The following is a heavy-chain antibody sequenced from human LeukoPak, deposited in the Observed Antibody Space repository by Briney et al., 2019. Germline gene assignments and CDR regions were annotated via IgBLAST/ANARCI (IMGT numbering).Heavy chain of an antibody. CDR3: ARERSDDAFDI. CDR1: GYTFTSYY. CDR2: INPSGGST. J-gene: IGHJ3*02. V-gene: IGHV1-46*01. Sequence: ASVTVSFKASGYTFTSYYMHWVRQAPGQGLEWMGIINPSGGSTSYAQKFQGRVTMTRDTSTSTVYMELSSLRSEDTAVYYCARERSDDAFDIWGQGTMVTVSS.